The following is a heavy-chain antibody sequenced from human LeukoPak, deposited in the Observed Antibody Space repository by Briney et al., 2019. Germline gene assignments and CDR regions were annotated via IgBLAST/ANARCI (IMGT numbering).Heavy chain of an antibody. CDR3: ATAEVAGTRRLAEYFQH. V-gene: IGHV1-24*01. Sequence: ASVKVSCKVSGYTLTELSMHWVRQAPGKGLEWMGGFDPEDGETIYAQKFQGRVTMTEDTSTDTAYMELSSLRSEDTAVYYCATAEVAGTRRLAEYFQHWGQGTLVTVSS. CDR2: FDPEDGET. J-gene: IGHJ1*01. CDR1: GYTLTELS. D-gene: IGHD1-14*01.